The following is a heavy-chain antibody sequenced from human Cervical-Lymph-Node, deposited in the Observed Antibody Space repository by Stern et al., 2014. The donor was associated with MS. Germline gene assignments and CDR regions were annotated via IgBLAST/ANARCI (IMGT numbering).Heavy chain of an antibody. CDR3: AGDLVYSYGSGV. CDR1: GNTFTSYS. J-gene: IGHJ6*02. CDR2: INTDNGNP. Sequence: QVQLVQSGSELKKPGASVKVSCKASGNTFTSYSVNWVRQAPGQGLEWMGRINTDNGNPTYAPAFQGRVVFALDNSVSTAYLQISSLKAEDTAVYYCAGDLVYSYGSGVWGQGTTVTVSS. V-gene: IGHV7-4-1*02. D-gene: IGHD5-18*01.